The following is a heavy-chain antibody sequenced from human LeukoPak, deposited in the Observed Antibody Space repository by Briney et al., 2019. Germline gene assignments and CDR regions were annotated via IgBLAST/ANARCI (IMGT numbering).Heavy chain of an antibody. CDR1: GGSISSGDYY. J-gene: IGHJ4*02. CDR3: ARVPSGSYPFNY. D-gene: IGHD1-26*01. CDR2: IYYSGST. V-gene: IGHV4-30-4*08. Sequence: SETLSLTCTVSGGSISSGDYYWSWIRQPPGKGLEWIGYIYYSGSTYYNPSLKSRVTISVDTSKNQFSLKLSSVTAADTAVYYCARVPSGSYPFNYWGQGTLVTVSS.